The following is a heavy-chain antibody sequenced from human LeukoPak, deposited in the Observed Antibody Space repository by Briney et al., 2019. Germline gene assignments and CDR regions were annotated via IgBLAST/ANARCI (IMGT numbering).Heavy chain of an antibody. CDR2: ISSSSTYI. J-gene: IGHJ4*02. Sequence: GGSLRLSCAASGFTFRAYSMNWVRQAPAKGLEWVSSISSSSTYIYYADSLKGRFTISRDNAKNSLYLQMNSLRAEDTAVYYCARDMFYSDSNGYFNYFDYWGQGALVTVSS. CDR3: ARDMFYSDSNGYFNYFDY. D-gene: IGHD3-22*01. V-gene: IGHV3-21*01. CDR1: GFTFRAYS.